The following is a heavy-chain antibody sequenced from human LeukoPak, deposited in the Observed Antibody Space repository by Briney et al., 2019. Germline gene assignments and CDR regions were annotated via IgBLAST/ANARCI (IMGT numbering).Heavy chain of an antibody. CDR2: IYHSGTT. V-gene: IGHV4-4*02. CDR3: ATYFYGEYGSYYFDY. CDR1: GAFITNSHW. D-gene: IGHD4-17*01. J-gene: IGHJ4*02. Sequence: SGTLSLTCAVSGAFITNSHWWSWARQPPGKGLEWIGEIYHSGTTNYNPSLQSRVTMSVDKSKNQFSLKLSPVTAADTAVYYCATYFYGEYGSYYFDYWGQGTLVTVSS.